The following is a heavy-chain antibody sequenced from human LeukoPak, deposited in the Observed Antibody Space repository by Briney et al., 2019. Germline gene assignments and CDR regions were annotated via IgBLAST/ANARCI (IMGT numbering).Heavy chain of an antibody. D-gene: IGHD4-23*01. V-gene: IGHV3-48*03. CDR1: GFTFSSYE. J-gene: IGHJ4*02. CDR3: ARDYGGSSPFDY. CDR2: ISSSGSTI. Sequence: HPGGSLRLSCAASGFTFSSYEMHWVRQAPGKVLEWVSYISSSGSTIYYADSVKGRFTISRDNAKNSLYLQMNSLRAEDTAVYYCARDYGGSSPFDYWGQGTLVTVSS.